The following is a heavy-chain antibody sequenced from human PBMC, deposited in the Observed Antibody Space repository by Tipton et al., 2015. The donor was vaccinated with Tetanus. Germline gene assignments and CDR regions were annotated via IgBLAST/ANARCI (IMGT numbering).Heavy chain of an antibody. Sequence: SLRLSCAASGFTVSSNYMSWVRQAPGKGLEWVSYISSSGSTIYYADSVKGRFTISRDNAKNSLYLQMNSLRAEDTAVYYCAKVVLVTTLGFYYGMDVWGQGTTVTVSS. CDR1: GFTVSSNY. CDR3: AKVVLVTTLGFYYGMDV. CDR2: ISSSGSTI. V-gene: IGHV3-11*01. D-gene: IGHD2-21*02. J-gene: IGHJ6*02.